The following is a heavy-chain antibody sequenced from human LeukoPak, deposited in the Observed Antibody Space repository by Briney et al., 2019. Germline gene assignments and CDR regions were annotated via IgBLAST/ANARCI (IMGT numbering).Heavy chain of an antibody. Sequence: PSETLSLTCTVSGYSISSGYYWGWIRQPPGKGLEWIGSIYHSGSTYYNPSLKSRVTISVDTSKNQFSLKLSSVTAADTAVYYCARKWFGESPRFDPWGQGTLVTVSS. CDR2: IYHSGST. CDR1: GYSISSGYY. J-gene: IGHJ5*02. V-gene: IGHV4-38-2*02. CDR3: ARKWFGESPRFDP. D-gene: IGHD3-10*01.